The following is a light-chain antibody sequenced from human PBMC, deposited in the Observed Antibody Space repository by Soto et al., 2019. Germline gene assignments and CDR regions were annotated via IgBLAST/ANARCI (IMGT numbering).Light chain of an antibody. CDR2: GAS. CDR3: HQYNNWPPWT. V-gene: IGKV3-15*01. Sequence: EIVMTQSPATLSVSPGERATLSCRASQSVSSNLAWYQQKPGQAPRLLIYGASTRATGIPARFSGSGSGTECTLTISGLQSEDFAVYYCHQYNNWPPWTFGQGTKVEIK. J-gene: IGKJ1*01. CDR1: QSVSSN.